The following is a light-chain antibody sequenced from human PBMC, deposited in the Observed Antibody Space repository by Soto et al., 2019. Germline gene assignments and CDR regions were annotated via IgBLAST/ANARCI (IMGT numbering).Light chain of an antibody. J-gene: IGLJ3*02. CDR2: NTD. CDR3: VLYLGRGNWV. V-gene: IGLV8-61*01. CDR1: SGSVSTTHY. Sequence: QTVVTQEPSFSVSLGRTVTLTCGLTSGSVSTTHYPTWCQQTPGLAPRTLIYNTDIRSSGVPDRFSGSILGNKAALTITGAQADDESDYYCVLYLGRGNWVFGGGTKLTVL.